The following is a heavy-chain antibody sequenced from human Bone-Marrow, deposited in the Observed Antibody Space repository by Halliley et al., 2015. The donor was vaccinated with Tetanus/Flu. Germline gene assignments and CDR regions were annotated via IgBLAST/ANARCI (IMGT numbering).Heavy chain of an antibody. J-gene: IGHJ4*02. CDR2: SRGSTI. V-gene: IGHV3-48*03. CDR3: ARGNYCPNGICWTDYSDY. Sequence: SRGSTIDYADSVKGRFTISRDNAKNSLYLQMNSLRAEDTAVYYCARGNYCPNGICWTDYSDYWGQGTLLTVSS. D-gene: IGHD2-8*01.